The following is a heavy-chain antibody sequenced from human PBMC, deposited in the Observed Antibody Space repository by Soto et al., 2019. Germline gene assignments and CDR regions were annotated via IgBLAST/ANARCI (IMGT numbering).Heavy chain of an antibody. CDR1: GFTFSSYA. CDR3: AKVGPMDTAIVFEYFDY. D-gene: IGHD5-18*01. J-gene: IGHJ4*02. CDR2: ISGSGGST. Sequence: PGGSLRLSCAASGFTFSSYAMSWVRQAPGKGLEWVSAISGSGGSTYYADSVKGRFTISRDNSKNTLYLQMNSLRAEDTAVYYCAKVGPMDTAIVFEYFDYWGQGTLVTVSS. V-gene: IGHV3-23*01.